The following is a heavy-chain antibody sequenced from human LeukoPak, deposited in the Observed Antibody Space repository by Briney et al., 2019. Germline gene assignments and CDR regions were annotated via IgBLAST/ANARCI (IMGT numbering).Heavy chain of an antibody. CDR3: ARSSRYYDSSGHGFDY. D-gene: IGHD3-22*01. CDR2: IYTSGST. Sequence: SETLSLTCTVSGDSISSYYWSWIRQPAGKGLEWIGRIYTSGSTNYNPSLKSRVTISVDTSKNQFSLKLSSVTAADTAVYYCARSSRYYDSSGHGFDYWGQGTLVTVSS. V-gene: IGHV4-4*07. CDR1: GDSISSYY. J-gene: IGHJ4*02.